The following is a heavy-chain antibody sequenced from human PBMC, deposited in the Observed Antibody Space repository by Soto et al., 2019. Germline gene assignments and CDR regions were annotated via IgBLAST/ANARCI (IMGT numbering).Heavy chain of an antibody. V-gene: IGHV2-5*02. CDR3: GHSGGYRIIDY. Sequence: GSGLTRVNPTETLTLTCTFSGCSLTRSGVGVGWIRQPPGKALEWLGIIYWDEDKRYSPSLKSRLTITKDTSKNQVVLKMTYMDPVDTATYYCGHSGGYRIIDYWGQGILVTVSS. CDR2: IYWDEDK. D-gene: IGHD2-15*01. J-gene: IGHJ4*01. CDR1: GCSLTRSGVG.